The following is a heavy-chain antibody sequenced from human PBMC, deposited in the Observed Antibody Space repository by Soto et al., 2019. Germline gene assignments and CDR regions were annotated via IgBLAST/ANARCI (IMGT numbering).Heavy chain of an antibody. J-gene: IGHJ5*02. CDR3: AREEVAYYGSGSYNWFDP. V-gene: IGHV4-31*03. CDR2: IYYSGST. CDR1: GGSINSGDYY. D-gene: IGHD3-10*01. Sequence: QVQLQESGPGLVKTSQTLSLTCTVSGGSINSGDYYWSWIRQHPGKGLEWIGYIYYSGSTYYNPTLKRRVTISVDTSKNQFSLQLSSVTAADTAVYYCAREEVAYYGSGSYNWFDPWGQGTLVTVSS.